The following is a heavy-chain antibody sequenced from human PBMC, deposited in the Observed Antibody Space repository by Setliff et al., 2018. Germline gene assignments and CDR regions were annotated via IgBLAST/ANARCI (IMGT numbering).Heavy chain of an antibody. CDR2: IIPILGIT. V-gene: IGHV1-69*13. CDR3: AATDAYCAGDCSMS. CDR1: GGTFRTDG. D-gene: IGHD2-21*02. Sequence: ASVKVSCKASGGTFRTDGCSWVRQAPGQGLEWVGRIIPILGITNYAQRFQGRVTITADGSTSTIYMDVSSLRAKDTATYYCAATDAYCAGDCSMSWGQGTLVTVSS. J-gene: IGHJ5*02.